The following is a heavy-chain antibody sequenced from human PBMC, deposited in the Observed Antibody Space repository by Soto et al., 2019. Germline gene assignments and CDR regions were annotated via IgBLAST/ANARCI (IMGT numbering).Heavy chain of an antibody. CDR1: GGSISRSTSY. CDR2: INYSGST. V-gene: IGHV4-39*01. J-gene: IGHJ6*03. CDR3: XRXVNYYYYYMDV. Sequence: SSETLSLTCTVSGGSISRSTSYWGWIRQPPGKGLEWIGSINYSGSTYYSPSLKSRVTISADTSKNQFSLKLSSVTAADTAVYXXXRXVNYYYYYMDVWGKGTMVTVS.